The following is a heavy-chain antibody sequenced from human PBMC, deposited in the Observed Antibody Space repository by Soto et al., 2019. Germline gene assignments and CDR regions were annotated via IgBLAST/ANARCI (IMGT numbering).Heavy chain of an antibody. Sequence: QITLKESGPTLVKPTQTLTVTCTFSGFSLSTSGAGVGWIRQSPGKAPEWLALISWKDEKRYNPGLKSRLTITKDTPKNQVVLTMTALDPVDTATYFCAHRYGGNYYRWYFDSWGQGTLVTVSS. CDR3: AHRYGGNYYRWYFDS. V-gene: IGHV2-5*01. CDR2: ISWKDEK. J-gene: IGHJ4*02. CDR1: GFSLSTSGAG. D-gene: IGHD1-26*01.